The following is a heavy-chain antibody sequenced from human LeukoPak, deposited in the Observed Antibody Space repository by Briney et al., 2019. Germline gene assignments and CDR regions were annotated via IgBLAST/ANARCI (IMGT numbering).Heavy chain of an antibody. J-gene: IGHJ4*02. Sequence: GSSVKVSCKASGGTFSSYAISWVRQAPGQGLEWMGGITPIFGTANYAQKFQGRVTITTDESTSTAYMELSSLRSEDTAVYYCARDSTGGYHFDYWGQGTLVTVSS. D-gene: IGHD3-22*01. V-gene: IGHV1-69*05. CDR2: ITPIFGTA. CDR3: ARDSTGGYHFDY. CDR1: GGTFSSYA.